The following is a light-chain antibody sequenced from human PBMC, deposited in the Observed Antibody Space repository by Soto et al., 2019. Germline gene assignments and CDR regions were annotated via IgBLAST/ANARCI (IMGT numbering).Light chain of an antibody. J-gene: IGKJ1*01. V-gene: IGKV1-5*03. CDR1: QSISSW. CDR2: KAS. Sequence: DIQMTQSPSTLSASVGERVTITCRASQSISSWLAWYQQKPGKAPKLLIYKASSLESGVPSRFSGSGSGTEFTLTLSSLQPDDFATYYCQQYNSLWTFGQGTKVEIK. CDR3: QQYNSLWT.